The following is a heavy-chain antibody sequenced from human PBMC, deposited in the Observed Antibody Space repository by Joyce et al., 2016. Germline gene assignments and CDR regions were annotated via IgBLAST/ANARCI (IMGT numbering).Heavy chain of an antibody. CDR2: IFYTGST. D-gene: IGHD2-2*01. J-gene: IGHJ5*02. CDR3: GRVVCSGNSCYAVDL. Sequence: QQQLRESGPRLVKPSETLSLICTVSGDSISSSRYYWTWNRQSPGKGPEWIGSIFYTGSTYYNPSLTSRVAMSVDTSKNQFSLRLSSMTAADAAVYFCGRVVCSGNSCYAVDLWGQGSLVTVSS. V-gene: IGHV4-39*07. CDR1: GDSISSSRYY.